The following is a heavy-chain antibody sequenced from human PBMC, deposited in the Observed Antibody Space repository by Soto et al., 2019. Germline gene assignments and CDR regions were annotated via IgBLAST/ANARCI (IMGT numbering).Heavy chain of an antibody. CDR3: ARDGVGYGSGSFDY. CDR1: GGSISSGGYS. CDR2: IYHSGNT. Sequence: QLQLQESGSGLVKPSQTLSLTCAVSGGSISSGGYSWSWIRQPPGKGLEWIGYIYHSGNTYYNPSLKSRVTISVDRSKKQFSLKLSSVTAADTAVYYCARDGVGYGSGSFDYWGQGTLVTVSS. J-gene: IGHJ4*02. V-gene: IGHV4-30-2*01. D-gene: IGHD3-10*01.